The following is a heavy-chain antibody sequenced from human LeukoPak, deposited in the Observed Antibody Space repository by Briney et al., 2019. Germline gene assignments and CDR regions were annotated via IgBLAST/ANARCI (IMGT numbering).Heavy chain of an antibody. D-gene: IGHD6-13*01. Sequence: PGGSLRLSCAASGFTFCNYWMHWVRQAPGKGLAWVSRINTDGSSTTYADSEKGRFTISRDNAKNTLYLQMNSLRAEDTAVYFCVRVPGSNWFYYFDYWGQGALVTVSS. CDR1: GFTFCNYW. CDR2: INTDGSST. CDR3: VRVPGSNWFYYFDY. J-gene: IGHJ4*02. V-gene: IGHV3-74*01.